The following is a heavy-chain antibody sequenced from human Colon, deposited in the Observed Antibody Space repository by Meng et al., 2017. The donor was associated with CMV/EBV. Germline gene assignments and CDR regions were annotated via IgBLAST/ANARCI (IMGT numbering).Heavy chain of an antibody. Sequence: HLVQSKTEVKKPGDSVKVSCKASGNTLSTYFISWVRQAPGQGLEWMGWISANNGNTNYGKKFQGRVTMTTDTSTNTAYMELRSLRSDDTAVYYCATGGSPFFNPWGQGTLVTVSS. V-gene: IGHV1-18*01. CDR1: GNTLSTYF. CDR3: ATGGSPFFNP. J-gene: IGHJ5*02. CDR2: ISANNGNT. D-gene: IGHD3-10*01.